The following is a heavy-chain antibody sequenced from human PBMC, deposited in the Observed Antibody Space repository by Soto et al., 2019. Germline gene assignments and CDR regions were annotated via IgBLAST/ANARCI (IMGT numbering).Heavy chain of an antibody. J-gene: IGHJ3*02. CDR2: ISGSGGST. Sequence: EVRLLESGGGLVQRGGSLRLSCAASQFTFSNYGMNWVRQAPGKGLEWVSGISGSGGSTYYADSVKGRFTISRDDSKNTLYLQMNSRRVEDTAVYYCAKPLDGDSYGYAFDIWGQGTMVTVSS. V-gene: IGHV3-23*01. D-gene: IGHD5-18*01. CDR1: QFTFSNYG. CDR3: AKPLDGDSYGYAFDI.